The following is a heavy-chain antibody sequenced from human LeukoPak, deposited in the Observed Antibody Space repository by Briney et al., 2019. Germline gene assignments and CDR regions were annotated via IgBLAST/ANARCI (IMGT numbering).Heavy chain of an antibody. D-gene: IGHD3-22*01. CDR3: ARDSAPDYYDSSGYIDY. Sequence: PGGSLRLSCAASGFTFDDYAMHWVRQAPGKGLEWVSGISWNSGSIGYADSVKGRFTISRDNAKNSLYLQMNSLRAEDTAVYYCARDSAPDYYDSSGYIDYWGQGTLVTVSS. J-gene: IGHJ4*02. CDR1: GFTFDDYA. V-gene: IGHV3-9*01. CDR2: ISWNSGSI.